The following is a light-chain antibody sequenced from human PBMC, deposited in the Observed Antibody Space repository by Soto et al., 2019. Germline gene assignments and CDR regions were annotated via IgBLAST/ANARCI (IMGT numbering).Light chain of an antibody. J-gene: IGKJ3*01. CDR3: QQYYNTPFT. CDR2: WAS. V-gene: IGKV4-1*01. Sequence: DIVMTHSPDSLSVSLGERATINCKSSQSVFYSPNNKDYLAWYQQKPGQPPKLLIYWASTRESGVPDRFSASGSGTDFTLTISSLQAGDVAVYYCQQYYNTPFTFGPGTKVDIK. CDR1: QSVFYSPNNKDY.